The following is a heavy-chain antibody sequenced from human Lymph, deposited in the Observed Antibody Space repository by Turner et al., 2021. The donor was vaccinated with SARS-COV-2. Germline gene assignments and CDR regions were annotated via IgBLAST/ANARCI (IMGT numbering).Heavy chain of an antibody. D-gene: IGHD3-10*01. V-gene: IGHV1-2*02. CDR1: GYTFTGYY. CDR2: INPNSGGT. Sequence: QVQLEQSGAEVKKPGASVKVCCKASGYTFTGYYIHWVRQAPGQGLEWMGWINPNSGGTNYAQRFQGRVTMTRDTSLSTAYMQLSRLRSDDTAVYYCARSRDLQSMVRGVDPFDYWGQGTLVTVSS. J-gene: IGHJ4*02. CDR3: ARSRDLQSMVRGVDPFDY.